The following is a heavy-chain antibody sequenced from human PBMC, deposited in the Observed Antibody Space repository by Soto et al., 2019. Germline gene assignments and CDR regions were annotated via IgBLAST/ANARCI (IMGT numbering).Heavy chain of an antibody. CDR1: GGTFSSYA. V-gene: IGHV1-69*13. CDR2: IIPIFGTA. Sequence: GASVKVSCKASGGTFSSYAISWVRQAPGQGLEWMGGIIPIFGTANYAQKFQGRVTITADESTSTAYMELSSLRSEDTAVYYCASSSSWSNYYYYYGMDVWGQGTTVTVSS. D-gene: IGHD6-13*01. J-gene: IGHJ6*02. CDR3: ASSSSWSNYYYYYGMDV.